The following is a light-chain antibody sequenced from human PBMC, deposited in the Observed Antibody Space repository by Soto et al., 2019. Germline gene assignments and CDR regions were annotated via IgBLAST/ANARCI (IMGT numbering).Light chain of an antibody. CDR3: QHYNDYSRM. Sequence: GARVTITCRTSQSVDSWLAWYQQKPGKAPKLLIYKASSLQTGVPSRFSGSGSGTEFTLTISSLQPDDFATYYCQHYNDYSRMFGQGNKVEIK. V-gene: IGKV1-5*03. J-gene: IGKJ1*01. CDR2: KAS. CDR1: QSVDSW.